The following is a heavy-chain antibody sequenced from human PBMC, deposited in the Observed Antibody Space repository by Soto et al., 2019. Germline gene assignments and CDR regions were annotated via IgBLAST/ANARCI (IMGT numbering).Heavy chain of an antibody. CDR1: GGSISSGGYY. CDR2: SYYSGST. J-gene: IGHJ5*02. CDR3: ARAYSSSWYVWGHNWFDP. Sequence: SETLSLTCTVSGGSISSGGYYWSWIRQHPGKGLEWIGYSYYSGSTYYNPSLKSRVTISVDTSKNQFSLKLSSVTAADTAVYYCARAYSSSWYVWGHNWFDPWGQGTLVTVSS. V-gene: IGHV4-31*03. D-gene: IGHD6-13*01.